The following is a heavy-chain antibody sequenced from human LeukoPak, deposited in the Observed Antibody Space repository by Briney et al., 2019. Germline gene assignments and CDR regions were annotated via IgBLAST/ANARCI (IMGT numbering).Heavy chain of an antibody. CDR3: ARDGGYYGSGARKIPATRYYYYYMDV. Sequence: PGGSLRLSCAASGFTVSSNYMSWVRQAPGKGLECVSVIYRGGSTYYADSVKGRFTISRDNSKNTLYLQMNGLRAEDTAVYYCARDGGYYGSGARKIPATRYYYYYMDVWGKGTTVTVSS. CDR1: GFTVSSNY. CDR2: IYRGGST. J-gene: IGHJ6*03. V-gene: IGHV3-66*02. D-gene: IGHD3-10*01.